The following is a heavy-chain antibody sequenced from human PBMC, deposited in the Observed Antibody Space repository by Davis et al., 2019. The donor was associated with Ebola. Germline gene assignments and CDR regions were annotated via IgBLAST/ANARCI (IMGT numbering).Heavy chain of an antibody. Sequence: AASVKVSCKASGYTFTSYYMHWVRQAPGQGLEWMGWMNPNSGNTGYAQKFQGRVTMTRNTSINTAYMELSSLRSEDTALYYCTTPGGQDSGYDVFDIWGQGTMVTVSS. CDR2: MNPNSGNT. V-gene: IGHV1-8*02. CDR3: TTPGGQDSGYDVFDI. D-gene: IGHD5-12*01. J-gene: IGHJ3*02. CDR1: GYTFTSYY.